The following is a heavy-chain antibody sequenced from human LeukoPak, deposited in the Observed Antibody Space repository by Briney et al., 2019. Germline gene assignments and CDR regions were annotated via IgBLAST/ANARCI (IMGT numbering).Heavy chain of an antibody. CDR3: ARGRITLPAAMLGWFDP. CDR1: GYTFTGYY. V-gene: IGHV1-2*02. CDR2: INPNSGGT. J-gene: IGHJ5*02. D-gene: IGHD2-2*01. Sequence: VASVKVSCKASGYTFTGYYMHWVRQAPGQGLEWMGWINPNSGGTNYAQKFQGRVTMTRDTSISTAYMELSRLRSDDTAVYYCARGRITLPAAMLGWFDPWGQGTLVTVSS.